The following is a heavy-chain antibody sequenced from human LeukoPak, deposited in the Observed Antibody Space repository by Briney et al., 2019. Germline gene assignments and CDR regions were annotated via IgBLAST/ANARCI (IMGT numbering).Heavy chain of an antibody. CDR3: ARDLSRFNFYYYLDV. V-gene: IGHV1-2*02. CDR2: INPNSGGT. D-gene: IGHD2/OR15-2a*01. Sequence: GASVKVYWNASGYTFSDYHIHWVRLAPGQRPDWMRFINPNSGGTNYAQKFQGRVTMTRDTSITTAYMELSGLRSDDTAVYFCARDLSRFNFYYYLDVWGKGTTVTVSS. J-gene: IGHJ6*03. CDR1: GYTFSDYH.